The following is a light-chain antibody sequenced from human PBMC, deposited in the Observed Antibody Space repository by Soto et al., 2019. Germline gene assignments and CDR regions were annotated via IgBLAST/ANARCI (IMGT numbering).Light chain of an antibody. Sequence: DIQMTQSPSSLSASVGDRVTITCRAGQSISYYLNWYQHIPGKAPKLLMYAASSLQSGVPSRFSGSGSGTDFTLTISSLQPEDFATYYCQQSYSTPRTFGQGTKVEIK. V-gene: IGKV1-39*01. J-gene: IGKJ1*01. CDR2: AAS. CDR1: QSISYY. CDR3: QQSYSTPRT.